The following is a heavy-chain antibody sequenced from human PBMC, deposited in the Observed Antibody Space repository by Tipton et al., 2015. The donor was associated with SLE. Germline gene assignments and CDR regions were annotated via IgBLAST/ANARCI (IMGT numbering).Heavy chain of an antibody. CDR1: GGSMSSYY. D-gene: IGHD6-19*01. Sequence: TLSLTCTVSGGSMSSYYWSWIRQPPGKGLEWIGYIYYSGSTNYNPSLKSRVTISVDTSKNQFSLKLSSVTAADTAVYYCAKGGYVSGWDAVDYLDSWGQGTLVTVSS. CDR3: AKGGYVSGWDAVDYLDS. J-gene: IGHJ4*02. CDR2: IYYSGST. V-gene: IGHV4-59*01.